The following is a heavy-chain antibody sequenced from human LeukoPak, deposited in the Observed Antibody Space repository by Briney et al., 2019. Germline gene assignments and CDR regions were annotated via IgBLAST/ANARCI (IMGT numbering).Heavy chain of an antibody. D-gene: IGHD3-3*01. CDR1: GGSISSYY. CDR3: ARVWPDFWCGYGKGDYFDY. Sequence: SETLSLTCTVSGGSISSYYWSWIRQPPGKGLEWIGYIYYSGSTNYNPSLKSRVTISVDTSKNQFSLKLSSVTAADTAVYYCARVWPDFWCGYGKGDYFDYWGQGTLVTVSS. CDR2: IYYSGST. V-gene: IGHV4-59*01. J-gene: IGHJ4*02.